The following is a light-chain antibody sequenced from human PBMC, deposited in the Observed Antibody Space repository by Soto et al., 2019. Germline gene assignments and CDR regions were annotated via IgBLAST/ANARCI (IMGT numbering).Light chain of an antibody. Sequence: EIILTQSPDTLSLSPGERATLSCRASQTVSSNYLAWCQQRPGQAPRLLIYGASARAIGIPDRFSGSGSGTDFTLTISRLEPEDFAVYYCQQYGHSPRTFGQGTKVDIK. CDR2: GAS. J-gene: IGKJ1*01. CDR1: QTVSSNY. CDR3: QQYGHSPRT. V-gene: IGKV3-20*01.